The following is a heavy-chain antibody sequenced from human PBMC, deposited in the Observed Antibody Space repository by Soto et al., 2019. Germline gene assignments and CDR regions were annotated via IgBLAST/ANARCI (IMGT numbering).Heavy chain of an antibody. J-gene: IGHJ4*02. Sequence: GASVKVSCKASGYTFTSYGISWLRQAPGQGLEWMGGINPYNGDTNYAQKLQGRVTMTKDTSSDTAYMELSTPRSEDTAVYYCATGSEAVAGTSPVGRAFDYWGQGTLVTVSS. D-gene: IGHD6-19*01. CDR3: ATGSEAVAGTSPVGRAFDY. CDR2: INPYNGDT. CDR1: GYTFTSYG. V-gene: IGHV1-18*01.